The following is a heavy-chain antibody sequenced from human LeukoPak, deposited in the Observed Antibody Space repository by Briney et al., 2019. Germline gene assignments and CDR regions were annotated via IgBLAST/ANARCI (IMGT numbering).Heavy chain of an antibody. CDR3: ARDQSKFGWLQFGKAP. J-gene: IGHJ5*02. CDR2: ISSSSSTI. D-gene: IGHD5-24*01. CDR1: GFTFSSDS. Sequence: GGSLRLSCAASGFTFSSDSMNWVRQAPGKGLEWGSYISSSSSTIYYADSVKGRFTISRDNAKNSLYLQMNSLRAEDTAVYYCARDQSKFGWLQFGKAPWGQGTLVTVSS. V-gene: IGHV3-48*01.